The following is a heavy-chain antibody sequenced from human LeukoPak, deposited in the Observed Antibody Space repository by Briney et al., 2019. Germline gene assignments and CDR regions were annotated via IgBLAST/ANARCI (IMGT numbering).Heavy chain of an antibody. Sequence: GGSLRLSCAASGFTFSSYEMNWVRQAPGKGLEWVSYISSSGSTIYYADSVKGRFTISRDNAKNSLYLQMNSLRAEDTAVYYCARDWGIAAADHFDYWGQGTLVTVSS. CDR2: ISSSGSTI. V-gene: IGHV3-48*03. CDR3: ARDWGIAAADHFDY. J-gene: IGHJ4*02. D-gene: IGHD6-13*01. CDR1: GFTFSSYE.